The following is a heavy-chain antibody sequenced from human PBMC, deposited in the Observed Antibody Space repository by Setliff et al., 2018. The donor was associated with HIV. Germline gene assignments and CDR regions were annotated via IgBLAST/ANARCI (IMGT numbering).Heavy chain of an antibody. V-gene: IGHV4-38-2*02. Sequence: SETLSLTCSVSGVSISSGYYWGWIRQPPGKGLEWIGNIYYSGSTYYNPSLKSRVTISLDTSKNQFSLKLSSVTAADTAVYYCARVQRVGSVEGYFDYWGQGTLVTVSS. CDR1: GVSISSGYY. D-gene: IGHD3-10*01. CDR2: IYYSGST. J-gene: IGHJ4*02. CDR3: ARVQRVGSVEGYFDY.